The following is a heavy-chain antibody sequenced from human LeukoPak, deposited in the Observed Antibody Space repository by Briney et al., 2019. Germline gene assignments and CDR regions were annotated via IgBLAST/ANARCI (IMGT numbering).Heavy chain of an antibody. CDR1: GFTFSRFW. V-gene: IGHV3-74*01. CDR2: ITTDGSST. D-gene: IGHD6-6*01. J-gene: IGHJ4*02. CDR3: ARAYSSSSETPLDY. Sequence: GGSLRLSCVDSGFTFSRFWMHWVRQAPGKGLVWVSHITTDGSSTSYADSVKGRFTISRDNAKNTLYLQMNSLRAEDTAVYYCARAYSSSSETPLDYWGQGTLVTVSS.